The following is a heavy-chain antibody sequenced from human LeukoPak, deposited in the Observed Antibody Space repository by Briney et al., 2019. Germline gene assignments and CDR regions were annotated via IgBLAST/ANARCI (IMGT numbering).Heavy chain of an antibody. CDR1: GFTFSSYA. D-gene: IGHD6-13*01. CDR3: ARHRAYSSSWYYFDY. V-gene: IGHV3-48*03. Sequence: GGSLRLSCVASGFTFSSYAMNWVRQAPGKGLEWVSYISSTGSIIYYADSVKGRFTFSRDNAKNSLYLQMNSLRAEDTAVYYCARHRAYSSSWYYFDYWGQGTLVTVSS. CDR2: ISSTGSII. J-gene: IGHJ4*02.